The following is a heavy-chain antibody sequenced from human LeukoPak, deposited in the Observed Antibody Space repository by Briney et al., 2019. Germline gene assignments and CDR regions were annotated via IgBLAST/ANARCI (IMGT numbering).Heavy chain of an antibody. CDR3: ARNGGSGTYYDGSFDY. CDR1: GGSISGYY. J-gene: IGHJ4*02. V-gene: IGHV4-4*07. Sequence: PSETLSLTCTVSGGSISGYYWSWIRQSAGKGLEWIGRIYTSGSTDYNPSLKSRVTMSVDTSKNQFSLKLSSVTAADTAMYYCARNGGSGTYYDGSFDYWGQGTLVTVSS. D-gene: IGHD1-26*01. CDR2: IYTSGST.